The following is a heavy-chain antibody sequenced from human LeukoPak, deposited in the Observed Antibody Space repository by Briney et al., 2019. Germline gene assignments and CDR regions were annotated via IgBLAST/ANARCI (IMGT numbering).Heavy chain of an antibody. V-gene: IGHV4-30-2*01. J-gene: IGHJ3*02. D-gene: IGHD2-15*01. CDR1: GGSFSSDGYS. CDR2: IYPSGNT. CDR3: ARGYCSGSTCYLAFDI. Sequence: SETPSLTCAVSGGSFSSDGYSWNWIRQPPGKGLEWIGYIYPSGNTYYNPSLKSRVTISIDRSKNQFSLNLSSVTAADTAVYYCARGYCSGSTCYLAFDIWGQGTMVTVSS.